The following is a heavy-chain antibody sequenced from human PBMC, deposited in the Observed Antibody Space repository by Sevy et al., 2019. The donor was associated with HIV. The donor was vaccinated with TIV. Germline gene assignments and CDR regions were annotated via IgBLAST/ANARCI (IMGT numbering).Heavy chain of an antibody. V-gene: IGHV1-8*01. Sequence: ASLKVSCKASGYTFTNYDINWVRQATGQGLEWMGWMNPNSGNTGYAQTFQGRVTMTRNTSISTAYMELSSLRSEDTAVYYCARGTVLLGIVVVPAARGWFDPWGQGTLVTVSS. CDR2: MNPNSGNT. J-gene: IGHJ5*02. CDR3: ARGTVLLGIVVVPAARGWFDP. CDR1: GYTFTNYD. D-gene: IGHD2-2*03.